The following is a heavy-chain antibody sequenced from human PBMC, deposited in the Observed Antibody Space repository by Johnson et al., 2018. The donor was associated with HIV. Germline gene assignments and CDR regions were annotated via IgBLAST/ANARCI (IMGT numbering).Heavy chain of an antibody. CDR1: GFTVSSNY. CDR2: IYSGGST. D-gene: IGHD2-15*01. V-gene: IGHV3-66*02. CDR3: ARDPYCTGGSCYDSSPFGI. Sequence: VQLVESGGGFVQPGGSLILSCAASGFTVSSNYMSWVRQAPGKGLEWVSVIYSGGSTYYADSVKGRFTISRDNSKNTLYLQMNSLRAGDPAVYYCARDPYCTGGSCYDSSPFGIWGQGTMVTVSS. J-gene: IGHJ3*02.